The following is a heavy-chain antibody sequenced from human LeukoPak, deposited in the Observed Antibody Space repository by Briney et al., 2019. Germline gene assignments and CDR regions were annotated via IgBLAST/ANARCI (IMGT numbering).Heavy chain of an antibody. Sequence: AASVKVSCKASGYTFTSYDINWVRQATGQGLEWMGWMNPNSGNTGYAQKFQGRVTMTRNTSISTAYMELSSLRSEDTAVYYCARSVSVIFGRNYYYGMDVWGQGTTVTVSS. CDR2: MNPNSGNT. D-gene: IGHD3/OR15-3a*01. CDR3: ARSVSVIFGRNYYYGMDV. J-gene: IGHJ6*02. CDR1: GYTFTSYD. V-gene: IGHV1-8*01.